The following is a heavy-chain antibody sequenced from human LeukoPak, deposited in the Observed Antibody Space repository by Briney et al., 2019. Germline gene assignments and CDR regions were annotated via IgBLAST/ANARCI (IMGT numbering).Heavy chain of an antibody. V-gene: IGHV3-30*02. D-gene: IGHD3-3*01. CDR2: VHYGGSNK. CDR3: ARDFSWSGYYVDY. Sequence: GGSLRLSCAASGFTFSSYGMHWVRQAPGKGLEWVAFVHYGGSNKYYADSVKGRFAISRDNFKNTLYLQMNSLRAEDTAVYYCARDFSWSGYYVDYWGQGTLVTVSS. J-gene: IGHJ4*02. CDR1: GFTFSSYG.